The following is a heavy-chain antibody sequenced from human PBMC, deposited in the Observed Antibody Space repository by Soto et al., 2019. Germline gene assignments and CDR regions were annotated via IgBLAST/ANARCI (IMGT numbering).Heavy chain of an antibody. D-gene: IGHD4-17*01. CDR1: SYTFSTYA. Sequence: ASVKVSCKASSYTFSTYAINWVRQAPGQGLEWMGGFDPEDGETIYAQKFQGRVTMTEDTSTDTAYMELSSLRSEDTAVYYCATDHYGDYFDYWGQGTLVTVSS. J-gene: IGHJ4*02. CDR3: ATDHYGDYFDY. V-gene: IGHV1-24*01. CDR2: FDPEDGET.